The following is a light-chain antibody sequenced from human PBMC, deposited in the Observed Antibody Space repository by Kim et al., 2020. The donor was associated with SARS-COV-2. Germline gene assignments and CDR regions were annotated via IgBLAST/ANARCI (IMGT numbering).Light chain of an antibody. CDR1: EDVSDY. V-gene: IGKV1-33*01. J-gene: IGKJ5*01. CDR2: DAA. Sequence: GARVTITCQASEDVSDYFNWYHQKPGEAPKVLIRDAANLESGVPSRFSRGGYGTEFSLTISSVQPEDMGTYYCQQYDAPPFTFGQGTRLEIK. CDR3: QQYDAPPFT.